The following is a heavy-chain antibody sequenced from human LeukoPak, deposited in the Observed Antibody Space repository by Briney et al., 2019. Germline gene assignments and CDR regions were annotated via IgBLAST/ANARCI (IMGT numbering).Heavy chain of an antibody. CDR3: ARLQVADAFDI. D-gene: IGHD2-8*02. J-gene: IGHJ3*02. CDR2: IYSSGAT. V-gene: IGHV3-66*02. Sequence: GGSLRLSCAASGFTVSSNYMSWVRQAPGKGLEWVSVIYSSGATYYADSVKGRFTISRDNSKNTLNLQVNSLRAEDTAVYYCARLQVADAFDIWGQGTMVTVSS. CDR1: GFTVSSNY.